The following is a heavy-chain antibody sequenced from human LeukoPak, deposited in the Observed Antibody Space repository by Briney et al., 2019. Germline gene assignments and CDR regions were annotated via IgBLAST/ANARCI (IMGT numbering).Heavy chain of an antibody. J-gene: IGHJ4*02. V-gene: IGHV3-23*01. D-gene: IGHD6-19*01. CDR3: AKARLSTGWAYNDY. CDR2: IVGSGRTT. CDR1: GFTFTNYA. Sequence: GGSLRLSCAASGFTFTNYAMSWVRQAPGKGLEWASAIVGSGRTTFYGDSVKGRFTISRDNSKNMVFLQMNSLRAEDTAVYYCAKARLSTGWAYNDYWGPGTLVTVSS.